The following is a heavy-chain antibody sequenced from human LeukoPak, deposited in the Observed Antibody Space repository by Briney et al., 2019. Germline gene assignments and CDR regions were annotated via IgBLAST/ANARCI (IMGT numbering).Heavy chain of an antibody. J-gene: IGHJ2*01. CDR2: IYYSGST. D-gene: IGHD7-27*01. Sequence: SQTLSLTCTVSGGSISSGAYYWSWIRQHPGKGLEWIGYIYYSGSTYYNPSLKSRFTMSLDTSKNQFSLKLSSVTAADTAVYYCARVVNWDWYFDLWGRGTLVTVSS. CDR1: GGSISSGAYY. CDR3: ARVVNWDWYFDL. V-gene: IGHV4-31*03.